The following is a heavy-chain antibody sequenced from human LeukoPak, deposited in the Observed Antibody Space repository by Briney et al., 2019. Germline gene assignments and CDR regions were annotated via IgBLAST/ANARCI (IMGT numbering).Heavy chain of an antibody. D-gene: IGHD1-26*01. CDR1: GFTFSSFS. CDR3: ARDSIVGSITQYYFDN. V-gene: IGHV3-21*01. CDR2: ISGDSDYI. Sequence: GGSLRLSCEASGFTFSSFSMNWVRQAPGKGLEWVSSISGDSDYIYYADSLRGRFTISRDNATNSMYLQIDSLRAEDTAVYYCARDSIVGSITQYYFDNWGQGTLVTVSS. J-gene: IGHJ4*02.